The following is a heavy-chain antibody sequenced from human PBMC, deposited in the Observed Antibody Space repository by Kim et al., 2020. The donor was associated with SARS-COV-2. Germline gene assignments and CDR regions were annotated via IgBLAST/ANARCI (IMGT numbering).Heavy chain of an antibody. J-gene: IGHJ6*02. Sequence: GESLKISCKGSGYSFTSYWIGWVRQMPGKGLEWMGIIYPGDSDTRYSPSFQGQVTISADKSISTAYLQWSSLKASDTAMYYCARPTWSAYYDSSGYGRGYYYGMDVWGQGTTVTVSS. CDR1: GYSFTSYW. CDR3: ARPTWSAYYDSSGYGRGYYYGMDV. D-gene: IGHD3-22*01. V-gene: IGHV5-51*01. CDR2: IYPGDSDT.